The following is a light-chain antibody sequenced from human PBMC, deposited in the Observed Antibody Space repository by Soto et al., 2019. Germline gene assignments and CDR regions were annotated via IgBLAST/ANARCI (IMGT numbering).Light chain of an antibody. CDR2: GVS. Sequence: EIVMTQSPATLSVSPGERATISCRASQSGSSKVAWVQQKPGQAPSLLIYGVSTRAIGVPVRFSGSGSGTAFTLTINSLQSEDFAVYYCQQYNNWPHTFGQGTKLEIK. CDR1: QSGSSK. CDR3: QQYNNWPHT. J-gene: IGKJ2*01. V-gene: IGKV3-15*01.